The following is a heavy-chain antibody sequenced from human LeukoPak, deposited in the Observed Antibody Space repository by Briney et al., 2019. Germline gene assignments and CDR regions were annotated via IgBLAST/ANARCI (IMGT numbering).Heavy chain of an antibody. CDR3: ARDLGYDSSGLSV. CDR1: GGSINSYY. V-gene: IGHV4-59*01. Sequence: SETLSLTCTVSGGSINSYYWSWIRQPPGKGLEWIGYIYYSGSTNYNPSLKSRVTISVDTSKNQFSLKLSSVTAADTAVYYCARDLGYDSSGLSVWGQGTLVTVSS. CDR2: IYYSGST. J-gene: IGHJ4*02. D-gene: IGHD3-22*01.